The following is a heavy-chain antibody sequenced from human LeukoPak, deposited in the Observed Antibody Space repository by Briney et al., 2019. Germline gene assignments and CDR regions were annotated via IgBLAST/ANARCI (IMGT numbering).Heavy chain of an antibody. Sequence: SETLSLTCAVSGYSISSGYYWGWIRQPPGKGLEWIGSIYHSGSTYYNPSLKSRVTISVDTSKNQFSLKLSSVTAADTAVRYCARHIPTIVVVPAARFDPWGQGTLVTVSS. CDR3: ARHIPTIVVVPAARFDP. D-gene: IGHD2-2*01. CDR1: GYSISSGYY. J-gene: IGHJ5*02. V-gene: IGHV4-38-2*01. CDR2: IYHSGST.